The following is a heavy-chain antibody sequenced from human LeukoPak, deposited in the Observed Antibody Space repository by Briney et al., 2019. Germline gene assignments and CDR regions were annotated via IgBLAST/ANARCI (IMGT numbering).Heavy chain of an antibody. V-gene: IGHV4-59*01. J-gene: IGHJ5*02. CDR1: GGSTSVYY. CDR3: ARLYCSSTSCYSFDP. D-gene: IGHD2-2*01. Sequence: SETLSLTCTVSGGSTSVYYWSWIRQPPGKGLEWIGHIYYSGSTNYNPSLKSRVTISVDTSKNQFSLKLSSVTAADTAVYYCARLYCSSTSCYSFDPWGQGTLVTVSS. CDR2: IYYSGST.